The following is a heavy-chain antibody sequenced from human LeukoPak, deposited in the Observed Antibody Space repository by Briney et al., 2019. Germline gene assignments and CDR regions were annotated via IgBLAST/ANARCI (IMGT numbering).Heavy chain of an antibody. CDR2: ISYDGSNE. CDR1: GVTFSTYG. V-gene: IGHV3-30*18. Sequence: GGSLRPSCAASGVTFSTYGMHWVRQAPGKGLEWVAVISYDGSNEYYADSVKGRFTISRDNSKNTLYLQMSSLRAEDTAVYYCAKEFNRGLPDYWGQGTLVTVPS. CDR3: AKEFNRGLPDY. D-gene: IGHD2-21*01. J-gene: IGHJ4*02.